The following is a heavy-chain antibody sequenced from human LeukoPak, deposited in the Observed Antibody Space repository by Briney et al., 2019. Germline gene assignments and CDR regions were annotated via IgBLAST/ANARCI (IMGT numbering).Heavy chain of an antibody. CDR3: ARSVVVVTAIGKGFDY. J-gene: IGHJ4*02. V-gene: IGHV1-46*01. Sequence: ASVKVSCKAFGYTFTTYYMHWVRQAPGQGLEWMGVINPSGGAISYAQKFQGGVTMTRDTSTSTVYMELSSLRSEDTAVYYCARSVVVVTAIGKGFDYWGQGTLVTVSS. D-gene: IGHD2-21*02. CDR1: GYTFTTYY. CDR2: INPSGGAI.